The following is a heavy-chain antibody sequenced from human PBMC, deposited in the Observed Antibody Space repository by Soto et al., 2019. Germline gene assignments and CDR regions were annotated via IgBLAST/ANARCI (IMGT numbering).Heavy chain of an antibody. V-gene: IGHV1-46*03. D-gene: IGHD1-1*01. J-gene: IGHJ6*03. Sequence: QVQLVQSGAEVKKPGASVKVSCKASGYTFTSCYMHWVRQAPGQGLEWVGIINPTDGSATYAQRFRGRVTMTRDTSTSTVYVELSSLRSEDTAVYFCARAGNAYYHYYMDVWGKGTTVTVSS. CDR1: GYTFTSCY. CDR2: INPTDGSA. CDR3: ARAGNAYYHYYMDV.